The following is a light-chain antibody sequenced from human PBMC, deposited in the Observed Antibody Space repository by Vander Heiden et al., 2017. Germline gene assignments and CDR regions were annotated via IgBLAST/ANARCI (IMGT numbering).Light chain of an antibody. V-gene: IGKV4-1*01. CDR3: QQYYSAPYT. J-gene: IGKJ2*01. Sequence: DIVMPQSPASLPVSLGERATINYKAGRSVSYLAWYQQKVGQPPKLLMYGASTRGSGVPDRFSASGSGTDFSLSISDLQAEDVAVYYCQQYYSAPYTFGQGTKLEIK. CDR1: RSVSY. CDR2: GAS.